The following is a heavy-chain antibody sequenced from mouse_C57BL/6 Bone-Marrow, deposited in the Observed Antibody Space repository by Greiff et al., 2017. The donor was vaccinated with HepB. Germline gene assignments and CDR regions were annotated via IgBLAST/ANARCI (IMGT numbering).Heavy chain of an antibody. CDR1: GFTFSSYG. CDR3: AIWLRREN. V-gene: IGHV5-6*02. J-gene: IGHJ2*01. CDR2: ISSGSSYT. Sequence: DVMLVESGGDLVKPGGSLKLSCAASGFTFSSYGMSWVRQTPDKRLEWVATISSGSSYTYYPDSVKGRFTISRDNAKNTLYLQMSSLKSEDTARYYCAIWLRRENWGQGTTLTVSS. D-gene: IGHD2-2*01.